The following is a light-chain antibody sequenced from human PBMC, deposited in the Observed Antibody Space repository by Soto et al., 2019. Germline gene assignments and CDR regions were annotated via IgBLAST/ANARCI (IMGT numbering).Light chain of an antibody. CDR1: SSDIGLYNY. V-gene: IGLV2-14*01. CDR2: EVS. J-gene: IGLJ3*02. CDR3: SSSAGIYHYLV. Sequence: QSVLTQPASVSGSPGQSITISCTGTSSDIGLYNYVSWYQQHPGKAPKLMIYEVSNRPSGVSSRFSGSKSGYTASLTVSGLQTEDEAFYYCSSSAGIYHYLVFGGGTKLTVL.